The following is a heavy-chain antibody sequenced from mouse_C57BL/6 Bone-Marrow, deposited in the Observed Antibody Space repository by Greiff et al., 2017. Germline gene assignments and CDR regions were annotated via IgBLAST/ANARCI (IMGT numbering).Heavy chain of an antibody. D-gene: IGHD2-2*01. CDR1: GYTFTGYW. Sequence: VKLVESGAELMKPGASVKLSCKATGYTFTGYWIEWVKQRPGHGLEWIGEILPGSGSTNYNEKFKGKATFTADTSSNTAYMQLSSLTTEDSAIYYCARLRTLLWLRRDYFDYWGQGTTLTVSS. CDR2: ILPGSGST. V-gene: IGHV1-9*01. J-gene: IGHJ2*01. CDR3: ARLRTLLWLRRDYFDY.